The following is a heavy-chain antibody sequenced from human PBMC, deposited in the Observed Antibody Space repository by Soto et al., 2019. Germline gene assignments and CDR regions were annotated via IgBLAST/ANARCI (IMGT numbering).Heavy chain of an antibody. CDR2: IYHSGST. CDR3: ARRTIAAAEASYYYGMDV. CDR1: GGSISSSNW. Sequence: PSETLSLTCAVSGGSISSSNWWSWVRQPPGKGLEWIGEIYHSGSTNYNPSLKSRVTISVDKSKNQFSLKLSSVTAADTAVYYCARRTIAAAEASYYYGMDVWGQGTTVTVSS. V-gene: IGHV4-4*02. J-gene: IGHJ6*02. D-gene: IGHD6-13*01.